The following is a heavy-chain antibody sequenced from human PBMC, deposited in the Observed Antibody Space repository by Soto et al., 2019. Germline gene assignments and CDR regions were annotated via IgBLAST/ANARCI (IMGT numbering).Heavy chain of an antibody. CDR3: AAQSPLFGGDAFDI. V-gene: IGHV4-31*03. J-gene: IGHJ3*02. CDR2: IYYSGST. CDR1: GGSISSGGYY. Sequence: SETLSLTCTVSGGSISSGGYYWSWIRQHPGKGLEWIGYIYYSGSTYYNPSLKSRVTISVDTSKNQFSLKLSSVTAADTAVYYCAAQSPLFGGDAFDIWGQGTMVTVSS. D-gene: IGHD3-16*01.